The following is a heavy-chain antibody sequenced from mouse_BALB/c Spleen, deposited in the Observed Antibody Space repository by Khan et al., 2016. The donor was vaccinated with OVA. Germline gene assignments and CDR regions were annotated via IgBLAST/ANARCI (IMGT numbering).Heavy chain of an antibody. V-gene: IGHV1-63*02. CDR1: GYTFTNYW. J-gene: IGHJ2*01. CDR3: TRRGAGRVTGDFFDY. Sequence: QVQLQQSGAELVRPGTSVKMSCKASGYTFTNYWIDWVKQRPGHGLEWIGDIFPGGGYTNYNEKFKGMATLTADTSSSTAYIQLSSLTSEDSAIYYCTRRGAGRVTGDFFDYWGQGTTVTVSA. CDR2: IFPGGGYT. D-gene: IGHD2-2*01.